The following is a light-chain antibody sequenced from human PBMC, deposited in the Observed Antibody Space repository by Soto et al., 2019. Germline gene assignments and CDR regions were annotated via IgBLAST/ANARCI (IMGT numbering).Light chain of an antibody. V-gene: IGLV9-49*01. Sequence: QSVLTQPPSASASLGASVTLTCTLSSGYSYDRVDWYQQRPGKGPRFVMRVGTGGIEGSKGDGIPDRFSVLGSGLSRYLTIKNIREEDESDYYCGTDHGSGSDFVWLFGGGTKVTVL. J-gene: IGLJ2*01. CDR1: SGYSYDR. CDR3: GTDHGSGSDFVWL. CDR2: VGTGGIEG.